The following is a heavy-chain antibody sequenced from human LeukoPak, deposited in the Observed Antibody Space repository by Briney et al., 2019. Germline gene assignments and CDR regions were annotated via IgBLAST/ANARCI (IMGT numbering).Heavy chain of an antibody. Sequence: SETLSLACTVSGGSVSSGSYYGSWMRQPPGKGLEWIGYIFYSESTSYNPFLKSRVTISVDTSKNQFSLKLSSVTAADTAVYYCARDPGRWQQLGYFDYWGQGTLVTVSS. D-gene: IGHD5-24*01. J-gene: IGHJ4*02. V-gene: IGHV4-61*01. CDR1: GGSVSSGSYY. CDR2: IFYSEST. CDR3: ARDPGRWQQLGYFDY.